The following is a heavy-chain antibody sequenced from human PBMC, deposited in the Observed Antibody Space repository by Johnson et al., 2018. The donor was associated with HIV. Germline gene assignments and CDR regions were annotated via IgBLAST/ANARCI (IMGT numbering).Heavy chain of an antibody. CDR3: AKKGRAAAEGGVGAFDI. D-gene: IGHD6-13*01. CDR1: GFTFSSYG. CDR2: IWYDGSNK. Sequence: QVQLVESGGGVVQPGRSLRLSCAASGFTFSSYGMNWVRQAPGKGLEWVAVIWYDGSNKYYADYVKGRFTISRDNSKNTLYLQMNSLRAEDTAVYYCAKKGRAAAEGGVGAFDIWGQGTMVTVSS. V-gene: IGHV3-33*06. J-gene: IGHJ3*02.